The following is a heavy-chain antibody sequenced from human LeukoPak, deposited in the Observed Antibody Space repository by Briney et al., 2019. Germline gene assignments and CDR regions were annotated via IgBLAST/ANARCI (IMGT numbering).Heavy chain of an antibody. CDR2: INISGGST. J-gene: IGHJ5*02. D-gene: IGHD6-13*01. CDR1: GFTFISYA. CDR3: AKNRDSSSWYGPNWFDP. V-gene: IGHV3-23*01. Sequence: GGSLRLSCPASGFTFISYAISWVRQAPGKRVEWVSGINISGGSTYFADSVKGRFTISRDNSKKTLCLQINNLRAEDTAVYYCAKNRDSSSWYGPNWFDPWGQGTLVTVSS.